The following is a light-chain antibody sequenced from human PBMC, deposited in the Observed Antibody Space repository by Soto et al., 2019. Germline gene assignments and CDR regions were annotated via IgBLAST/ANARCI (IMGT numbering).Light chain of an antibody. CDR3: QQTFHSPRT. CDR2: DSS. V-gene: IGKV3-20*01. CDR1: QSIVSNF. J-gene: IGKJ2*01. Sequence: EIVLTQSPGTLSLSPGETASLSCWASQSIVSNFLAWYQQRRGQPPRLLIYDSSRSASGIPARFTGSGSGTAFTLTISRVEPEDSAVYYCQQTFHSPRTFGQGTRLEI.